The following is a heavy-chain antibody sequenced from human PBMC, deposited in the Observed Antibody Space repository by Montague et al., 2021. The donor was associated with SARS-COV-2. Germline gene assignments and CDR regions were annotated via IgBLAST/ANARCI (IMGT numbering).Heavy chain of an antibody. D-gene: IGHD6-19*01. V-gene: IGHV4-4*02. CDR2: IYHSGST. CDR3: AGGYSSGWYGYYYYGMDV. J-gene: IGHJ6*02. Sequence: SETLSLTCAVSGGSISSSNWWSWVRQPPGKGLEWIGEIYHSGSTNYNPSLKSRVTISVDKSKNQFSLKLSSVTAADTAVYYCAGGYSSGWYGYYYYGMDVWGQGTTVTVSS. CDR1: GGSISSSNW.